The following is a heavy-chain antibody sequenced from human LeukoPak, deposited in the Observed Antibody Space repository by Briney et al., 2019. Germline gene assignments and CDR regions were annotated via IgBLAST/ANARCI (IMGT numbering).Heavy chain of an antibody. Sequence: PGGFLRLSCTASGFTFSFYGMYWVRQAPDKGLEWVTFIRHDGSDTFYTDSVKGRFTVSRDNSRNTLFLELKSLTTEDTGVYYCAKAHTGSSFDSWGQGTVVTVSS. J-gene: IGHJ4*02. D-gene: IGHD1-1*01. CDR1: GFTFSFYG. CDR3: AKAHTGSSFDS. V-gene: IGHV3-30*02. CDR2: IRHDGSDT.